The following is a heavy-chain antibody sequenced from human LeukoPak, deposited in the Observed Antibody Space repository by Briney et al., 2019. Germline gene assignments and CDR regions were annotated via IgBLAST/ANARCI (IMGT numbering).Heavy chain of an antibody. CDR1: GFTFSSYG. V-gene: IGHV3-33*01. Sequence: PGRSLRLSCAASGFTFSSYGMHWVRQAPGKGLEWVAVIWYDGSNKYYADSVKGRFTISRDNAKNSLYLQMNSLRAEDTAVYYCARGGYGSGSYPYWGQGTLVTVSS. D-gene: IGHD3-10*01. CDR3: ARGGYGSGSYPY. CDR2: IWYDGSNK. J-gene: IGHJ4*02.